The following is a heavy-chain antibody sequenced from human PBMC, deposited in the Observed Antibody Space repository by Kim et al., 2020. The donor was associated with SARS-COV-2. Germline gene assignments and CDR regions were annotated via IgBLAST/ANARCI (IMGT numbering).Heavy chain of an antibody. CDR2: INPSGGST. Sequence: ASVKVSCKASGYTFTSYYMHWVRQAPGQGLEWMGIINPSGGSTSYAQKFQGRVTMTRDTSTSTVYMELSSLRSEDTAVYYCARDMEWELTEDAFDIWGQGTMVTVSS. CDR1: GYTFTSYY. J-gene: IGHJ3*02. V-gene: IGHV1-46*01. CDR3: ARDMEWELTEDAFDI. D-gene: IGHD1-26*01.